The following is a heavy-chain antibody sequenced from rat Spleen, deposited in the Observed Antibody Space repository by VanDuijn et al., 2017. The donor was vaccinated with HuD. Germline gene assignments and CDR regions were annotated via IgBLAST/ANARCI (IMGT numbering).Heavy chain of an antibody. D-gene: IGHD2-2*01. V-gene: IGHV5S23*01. CDR3: AREGWGDTLFDY. J-gene: IGHJ2*01. CDR1: GFTFSNYD. CDR2: ISTGGGNT. Sequence: EVQLVESDGGLVQPGRSLKLSCAASGFTFSNYDMAWVRQAPTKGLEWVASISTGGGNTYYRDSVKGRFTISRDNAKSTLYLQMDSLRSEDTATYYCAREGWGDTLFDYWGQGVMVTVSS.